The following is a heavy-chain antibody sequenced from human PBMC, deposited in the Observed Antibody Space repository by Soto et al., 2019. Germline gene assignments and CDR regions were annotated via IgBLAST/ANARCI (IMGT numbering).Heavy chain of an antibody. D-gene: IGHD3-3*01. Sequence: QITLKESGPTLVKPTQTLTLTCTFSGFSLSTSVVGVGWIRQPPGKALEWLALIYWNDDKRYSPSLKSRLTITKDTSKNQVVLTMTNMDPVDTATYYCAHSLPSVSNQRKALWSGYRGVFGYLGQGTLVTVSS. CDR1: GFSLSTSVVG. CDR2: IYWNDDK. V-gene: IGHV2-5*01. J-gene: IGHJ4*02. CDR3: AHSLPSVSNQRKALWSGYRGVFGY.